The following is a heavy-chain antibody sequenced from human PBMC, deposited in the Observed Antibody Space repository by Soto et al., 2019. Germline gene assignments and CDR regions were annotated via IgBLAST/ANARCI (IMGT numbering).Heavy chain of an antibody. J-gene: IGHJ4*02. Sequence: PGWSLRLSCTTSVFTFVDYALRWVRQAPGKGLEWVGFIRRNAYGGTTDYAASVKGRFTISRDDSKSIAYLQMNSLRTEDTALYYCTRASSLDFDFWGQGTLVTVSS. V-gene: IGHV3-49*04. CDR2: IRRNAYGGTT. CDR1: VFTFVDYA. D-gene: IGHD3-16*01. CDR3: TRASSLDFDF.